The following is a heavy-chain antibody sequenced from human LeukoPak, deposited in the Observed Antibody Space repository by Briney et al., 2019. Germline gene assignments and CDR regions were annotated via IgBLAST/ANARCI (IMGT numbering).Heavy chain of an antibody. Sequence: GGSLRLSCAASGFTVSSKYMSWVRQAPGKGLEWVSVIYSGGSTYYADSVKGRFTISRDNSKNTLCLQMNSLKAEDTAVYYCARERAAAGNSWFDPWGQGTLVTVSS. CDR3: ARERAAAGNSWFDP. J-gene: IGHJ5*02. D-gene: IGHD6-13*01. V-gene: IGHV3-53*01. CDR1: GFTVSSKY. CDR2: IYSGGST.